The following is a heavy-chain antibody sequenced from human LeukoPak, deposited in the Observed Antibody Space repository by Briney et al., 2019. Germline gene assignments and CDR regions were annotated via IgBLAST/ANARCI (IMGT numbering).Heavy chain of an antibody. J-gene: IGHJ5*02. Sequence: GGSLRLSCAGSEFTFSSYSMNWVRQAPGKGLEWVSYISSSGITIYYADSVKGRFTISRDNAKNSLYLQMNSLRAEDTAVYYCARGGPSYGSGSTNWFNPWGQGTLVTVSS. D-gene: IGHD3-10*01. V-gene: IGHV3-48*04. CDR3: ARGGPSYGSGSTNWFNP. CDR2: ISSSGITI. CDR1: EFTFSSYS.